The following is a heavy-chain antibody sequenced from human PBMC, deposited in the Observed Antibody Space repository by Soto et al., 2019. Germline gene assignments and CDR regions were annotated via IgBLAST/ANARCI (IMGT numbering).Heavy chain of an antibody. CDR1: GFTFSSYE. V-gene: IGHV3-48*03. CDR3: ARGYNNYGTYYSDY. Sequence: GGSLRLSCAASGFTFSSYEMNWVRQAPGKGLEWVSYIGSSGSAIYYADSVKGRFTISTENAKNSLYLQMNSLRAEDTAVYYCARGYNNYGTYYSDYWGQGTLVTVSS. J-gene: IGHJ4*02. CDR2: IGSSGSAI. D-gene: IGHD4-4*01.